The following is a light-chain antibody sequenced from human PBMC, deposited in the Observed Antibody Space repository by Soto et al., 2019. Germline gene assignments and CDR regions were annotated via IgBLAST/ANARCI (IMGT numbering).Light chain of an antibody. J-gene: IGKJ2*01. Sequence: EVVLTQAPGTLSLSPGERATLSCRGSQSIHNTYLAWYQQRPGQAPRLLIYGSSDRATGIPDRFSGSGSGTDFTLTISRLEPEDFAVYYCHQYGSSPPYTFGQGTKLEI. V-gene: IGKV3-20*01. CDR1: QSIHNTY. CDR3: HQYGSSPPYT. CDR2: GSS.